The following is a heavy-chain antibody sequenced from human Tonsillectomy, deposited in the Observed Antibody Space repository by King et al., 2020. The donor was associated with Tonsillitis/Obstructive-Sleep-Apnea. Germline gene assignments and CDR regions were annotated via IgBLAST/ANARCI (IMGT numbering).Heavy chain of an antibody. D-gene: IGHD3-10*01. J-gene: IGHJ4*02. CDR3: TTLWFRELSCDF. CDR1: GFTFSNAW. V-gene: IGHV3-15*01. Sequence: VQLVESGGGLVKPGGSLRLSCAASGFTFSNAWMSWVRQAPGKGLEWVGRVKSKTDGGTTDYAAPVKGRFTISRDDSKNTMYLRMNSLKTEDTALYYCTTLWFRELSCDFWGQGTLVTVSS. CDR2: VKSKTDGGTT.